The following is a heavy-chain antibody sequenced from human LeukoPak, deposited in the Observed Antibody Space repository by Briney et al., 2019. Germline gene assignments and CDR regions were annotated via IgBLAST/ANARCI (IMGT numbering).Heavy chain of an antibody. J-gene: IGHJ5*02. V-gene: IGHV4-4*07. CDR1: GGSISILS. Sequence: SETLSLTCTVSGGSISILSGSWIRQRAGKGLGWIGRIYTSRSTNYHPSLKSRVTMSVDTSKNQFSLKMSSVTAADTAVYYCARGPIGYYGSGSSFDPWGQGTLVTVSS. CDR2: IYTSRST. CDR3: ARGPIGYYGSGSSFDP. D-gene: IGHD3-10*01.